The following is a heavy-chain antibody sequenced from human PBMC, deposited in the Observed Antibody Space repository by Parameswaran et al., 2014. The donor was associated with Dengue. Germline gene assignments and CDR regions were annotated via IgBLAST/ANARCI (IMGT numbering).Heavy chain of an antibody. J-gene: IGHJ4*02. CDR2: ISAYNGNT. CDR3: ARGPLRFLEWLSKDPYYFDY. Sequence: WVRQAPGQGLEWMGWISAYNGNTNYAQKLQGRVTMTTDTSTSTAYMELRSLRSDDTAVYYCARGPLRFLEWLSKDPYYFDYWGQGTLVTVSS. D-gene: IGHD3-3*01. V-gene: IGHV1-18*01.